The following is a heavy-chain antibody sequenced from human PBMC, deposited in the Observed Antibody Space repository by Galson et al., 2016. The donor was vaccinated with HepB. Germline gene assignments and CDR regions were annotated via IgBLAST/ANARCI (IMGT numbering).Heavy chain of an antibody. CDR1: GGSISSSNW. V-gene: IGHV4-4*02. D-gene: IGHD3-22*01. Sequence: ETLSLTCAVSGGSISSSNWWSWVRQPPGKGLEWIGEIYRGGSTSYNPSLKSRVTISVDKSKNQFSLKLSSVTAADTAVYYCARGGDYDSSGRFDYWGQGTLVTFSS. J-gene: IGHJ4*02. CDR3: ARGGDYDSSGRFDY. CDR2: IYRGGST.